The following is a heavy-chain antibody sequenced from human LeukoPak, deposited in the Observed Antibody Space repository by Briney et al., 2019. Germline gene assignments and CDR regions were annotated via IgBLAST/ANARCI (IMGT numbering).Heavy chain of an antibody. J-gene: IGHJ4*02. CDR3: ARDDVDTAMVTDY. D-gene: IGHD5-18*01. V-gene: IGHV3-7*01. Sequence: PGGSLRLSCAASGFTFSDYYMSWVRQAPGKGLEWVANIKQDGSEKYYVDSVKGRFTISRDNAKNSLYLQMNSLRAEDTAVYYCARDDVDTAMVTDYWGQGTLVTVSS. CDR1: GFTFSDYY. CDR2: IKQDGSEK.